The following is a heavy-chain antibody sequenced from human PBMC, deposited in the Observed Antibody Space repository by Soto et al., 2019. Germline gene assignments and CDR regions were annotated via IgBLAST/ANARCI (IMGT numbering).Heavy chain of an antibody. CDR3: ARGRALLLWFGENAFDI. J-gene: IGHJ3*02. D-gene: IGHD3-10*01. CDR2: INHSGST. Sequence: QVQLQQWGAGLLKPSETLSLTCAVYGGSFSGYYWSWIRQPPGKGLEWIGEINHSGSTNYNPSLKSRVTISVDPSKNQFSLKLSSVTAADTAVYYCARGRALLLWFGENAFDIWGQGTMVTVSS. V-gene: IGHV4-34*01. CDR1: GGSFSGYY.